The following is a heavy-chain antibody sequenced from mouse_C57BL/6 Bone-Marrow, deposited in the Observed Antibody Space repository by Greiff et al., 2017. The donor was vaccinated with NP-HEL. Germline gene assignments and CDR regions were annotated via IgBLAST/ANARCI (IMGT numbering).Heavy chain of an antibody. CDR2: IYPRSGNT. D-gene: IGHD3-2*02. V-gene: IGHV1-81*01. J-gene: IGHJ2*01. Sequence: VQLQQSGAELARPGASVKLSCKASGYTFTSYGISWVKQRTGQGLEWIGEIYPRSGNTYYNEQFKGKATLTADKSSRTAYMELRSLTSEDSAVYFCARWRQLRLGYWGQGTTLTVSS. CDR1: GYTFTSYG. CDR3: ARWRQLRLGY.